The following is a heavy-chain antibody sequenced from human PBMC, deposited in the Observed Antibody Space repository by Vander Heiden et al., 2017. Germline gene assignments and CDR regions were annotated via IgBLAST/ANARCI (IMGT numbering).Heavy chain of an antibody. CDR1: GFTFSRHR. Sequence: EVQVVESGGGLVKPGGSLSLSCVASGFTFSRHRMNWVRQSPGKGLEWVSSINGNSRSIYYADSVKGRFTISRDNAKNSVYLQLNSLTDEDTAVYYCAREITEEGFDYWGQGTLVTVSS. V-gene: IGHV3-21*01. CDR3: AREITEEGFDY. J-gene: IGHJ4*02. D-gene: IGHD7-27*01. CDR2: INGNSRSI.